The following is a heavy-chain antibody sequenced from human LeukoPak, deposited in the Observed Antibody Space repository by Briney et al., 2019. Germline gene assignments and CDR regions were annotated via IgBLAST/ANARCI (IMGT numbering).Heavy chain of an antibody. CDR1: GGSISSGGYY. Sequence: SQTLSLTCTVSGGSISSGGYYWSWIRQHPGKGLEWIGYIYYSGSTCYNPSLKSRVTISVDTSKNQFSLKLSSVTAADTAVYYCARDDSSGYYYAFDIWGQGTMVTVSS. V-gene: IGHV4-31*03. CDR3: ARDDSSGYYYAFDI. J-gene: IGHJ3*02. D-gene: IGHD3-22*01. CDR2: IYYSGST.